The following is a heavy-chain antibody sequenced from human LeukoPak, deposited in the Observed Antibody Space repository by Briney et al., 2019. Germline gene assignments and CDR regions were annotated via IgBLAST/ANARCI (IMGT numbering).Heavy chain of an antibody. D-gene: IGHD6-19*01. CDR3: AREHGSSGWYRLYYFDY. CDR2: ISSSSSTI. CDR1: GFTFSSYS. V-gene: IGHV3-48*04. Sequence: PGGSLRLSCAASGFTFSSYSMNWVRQAPGKGLEWVSYISSSSSTIYYADSVKGRFIISRDNAKNSLYLQMNSLRAEDTAVYYCAREHGSSGWYRLYYFDYWGQGTLVTVSS. J-gene: IGHJ4*02.